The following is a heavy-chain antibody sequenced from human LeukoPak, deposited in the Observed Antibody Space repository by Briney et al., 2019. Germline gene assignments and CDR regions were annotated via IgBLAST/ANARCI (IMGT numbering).Heavy chain of an antibody. Sequence: PRASVKVSCKASGGTFSSYAISWVRQAPGQGLEWMGGIIPIFGTANYAQKFQGRVTITADESTSTAYMELSSLRSEDTAVYYCARSPSRYFGVVTSYYFDYWGQGTLVTVSS. CDR1: GGTFSSYA. CDR3: ARSPSRYFGVVTSYYFDY. V-gene: IGHV1-69*13. CDR2: IIPIFGTA. J-gene: IGHJ4*02. D-gene: IGHD3-3*01.